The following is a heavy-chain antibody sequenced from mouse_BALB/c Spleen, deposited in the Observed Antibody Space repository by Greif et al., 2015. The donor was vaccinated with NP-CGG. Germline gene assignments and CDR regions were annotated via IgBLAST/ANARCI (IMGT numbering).Heavy chain of an antibody. CDR3: ARRTGTEAMDY. D-gene: IGHD4-1*01. Sequence: QVQLQQSGPELVKPGASVKISCKASGYTFTDYYINWVKQKPGQGLEWIGWIYPGSGNTKYNEKFKGKATLTADTSSSTAYMQLSSLTSEDTAVYFRARRTGTEAMDYWGQGTSVTVSS. CDR2: IYPGSGNT. CDR1: GYTFTDYY. V-gene: IGHV1-84*02. J-gene: IGHJ4*01.